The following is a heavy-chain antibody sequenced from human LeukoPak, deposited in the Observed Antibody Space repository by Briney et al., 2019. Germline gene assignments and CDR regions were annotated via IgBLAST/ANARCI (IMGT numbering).Heavy chain of an antibody. CDR2: IYPGDSDV. CDR1: GYNFTNYW. Sequence: GESLKISCTGWGYNFTNYWIGWVRPMPGKGLEWMGIIYPGDSDVRYSPSFQGQVTISADKSINTAYLQRSSLKASDTAIYYCARGGSHFEYWGQGTLVTVSS. J-gene: IGHJ4*02. CDR3: ARGGSHFEY. D-gene: IGHD3-16*01. V-gene: IGHV5-51*01.